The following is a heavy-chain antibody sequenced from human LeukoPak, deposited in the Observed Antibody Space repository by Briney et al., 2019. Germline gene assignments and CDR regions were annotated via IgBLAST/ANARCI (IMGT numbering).Heavy chain of an antibody. Sequence: GGSLRLSCAASGFTLSVYDMHWVRQGASKSLEWVSVLGAAGDPYYPGSLKGRFTISRDTDKNYLYLQMNSLRPEDTAVYYCARGYSSRYDYWGQGTLVTVSS. D-gene: IGHD5-18*01. CDR2: LGAAGDP. J-gene: IGHJ4*02. CDR3: ARGYSSRYDY. CDR1: GFTLSVYD. V-gene: IGHV3-13*05.